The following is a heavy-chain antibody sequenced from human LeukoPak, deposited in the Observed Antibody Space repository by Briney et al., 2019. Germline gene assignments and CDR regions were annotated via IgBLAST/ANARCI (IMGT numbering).Heavy chain of an antibody. CDR2: ITTSSSYI. CDR1: GFTFSSYG. CDR3: ARHVVALGFDY. J-gene: IGHJ4*02. Sequence: GGSLRLSCAASGFTFSSYGMSWVRQAPGKGLEWVSSITTSSSYIYYADSVKGRFTISRDNAKNSLYLQMNSLRAEDTAVYYCARHVVALGFDYWGQGTLVTVSS. V-gene: IGHV3-21*01. D-gene: IGHD3-22*01.